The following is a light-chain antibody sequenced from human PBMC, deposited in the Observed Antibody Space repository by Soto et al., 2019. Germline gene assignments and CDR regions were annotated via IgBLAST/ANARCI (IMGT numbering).Light chain of an antibody. CDR2: DVS. V-gene: IGLV2-11*01. J-gene: IGLJ1*01. Sequence: QSALTQPRSVSGSPGQSVTISCTGTSSDVGGYNYVSWYQQHPGKAPKLMIYDVSKRPSGVPDRFSGSKSGNTASLTISGLQAEDEAVYYCCSHAGSYTFVFGPGTKVTVL. CDR3: CSHAGSYTFV. CDR1: SSDVGGYNY.